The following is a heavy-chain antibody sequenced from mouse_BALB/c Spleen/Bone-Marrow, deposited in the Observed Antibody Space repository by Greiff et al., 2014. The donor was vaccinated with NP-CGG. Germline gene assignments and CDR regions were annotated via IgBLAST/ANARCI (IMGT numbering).Heavy chain of an antibody. V-gene: IGHV1-55*01. J-gene: IGHJ2*01. CDR1: GYTFTSYW. CDR3: AREKDWVFDY. D-gene: IGHD4-1*01. CDR2: IYPGSDST. Sequence: VQVVESGAELVEPGTSVKMSCKASGYTFTSYWMHWVKQRPGQGLEWIGDIYPGSDSTNYNEKFKSKATLTVDTSSSTAYMQLSSLTSEDSAVYHCAREKDWVFDYWGQGTTLTVSS.